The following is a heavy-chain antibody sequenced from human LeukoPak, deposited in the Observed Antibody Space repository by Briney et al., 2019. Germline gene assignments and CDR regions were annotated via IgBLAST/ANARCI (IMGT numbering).Heavy chain of an antibody. CDR3: AKKTPGIHPFHS. V-gene: IGHV3-23*01. J-gene: IGHJ4*02. CDR1: GFTFRTSA. D-gene: IGHD6-13*01. CDR2: VGADSDT. Sequence: GVSLRLSCAASGFTFRTSAFSWVRQSPGSGLEWVSTVGADSDTYDADSVQGRFTISRDNSKNPVYLQITGLRADDTAVYYCAKKTPGIHPFHSWRQGTLVTVSP.